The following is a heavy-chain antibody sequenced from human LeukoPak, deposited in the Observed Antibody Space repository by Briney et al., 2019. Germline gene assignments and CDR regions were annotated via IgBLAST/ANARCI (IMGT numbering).Heavy chain of an antibody. Sequence: GGSLRLSCAASGFTFSSYWMHWVRQAPGKGLVWVSRIKSDGSTTSYADSVKGRFTISRDNAKNTLYLQMNSLRAEDTAVYYCAKEYGSGREPPNFDYWGQGTLVTVSS. CDR2: IKSDGSTT. J-gene: IGHJ4*02. D-gene: IGHD3-10*01. CDR1: GFTFSSYW. V-gene: IGHV3-74*01. CDR3: AKEYGSGREPPNFDY.